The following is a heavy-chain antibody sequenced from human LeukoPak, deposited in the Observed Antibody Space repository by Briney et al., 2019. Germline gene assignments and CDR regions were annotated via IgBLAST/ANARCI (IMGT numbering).Heavy chain of an antibody. CDR1: GGSFSGYY. CDR2: INHSGST. V-gene: IGHV4-34*01. J-gene: IGHJ4*02. CDR3: ARGPGTNFDY. Sequence: SGTLSLTCAVYGGSFSGYYWSWIRQPPGKGLEWIGEINHSGSTNYNPSLKSRVTISVDTSKNQFSLKLSSVTAADTAVYYCARGPGTNFDYWGQGTLVTVSS. D-gene: IGHD1-26*01.